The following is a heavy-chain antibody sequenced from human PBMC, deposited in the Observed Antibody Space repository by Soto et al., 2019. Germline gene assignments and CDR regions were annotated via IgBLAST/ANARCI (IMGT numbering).Heavy chain of an antibody. CDR2: IYTGGET. CDR3: ARGGQSVGESGFDC. V-gene: IGHV3-53*04. CDR1: GFTVGSNH. Sequence: EVQLVESGGGLVQPGGSLRLSCAASGFTVGSNHMTWVRQAPGKGLEWVSVIYTGGETYYLDSVKGRFTISRHNSRNTLYLQMNNLRAEATAMYYCARGGQSVGESGFDCWGQGTLVTVSS. D-gene: IGHD3-10*01. J-gene: IGHJ4*02.